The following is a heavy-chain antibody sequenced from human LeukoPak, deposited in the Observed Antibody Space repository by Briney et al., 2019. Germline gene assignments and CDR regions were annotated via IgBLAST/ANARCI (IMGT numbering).Heavy chain of an antibody. CDR1: GFTFSSYA. Sequence: GGSLRLSCAASGFTFSSYAMSWVRQAPGKGLEWVSAISGSGGSTYYADSVKGRFTISRDNSKNTLYLQMNSLRAEDTAVYYYAKDKDNKHLEDWDYWGQGTLVTVSS. D-gene: IGHD3/OR15-3a*01. V-gene: IGHV3-23*01. CDR2: ISGSGGST. CDR3: AKDKDNKHLEDWDY. J-gene: IGHJ4*02.